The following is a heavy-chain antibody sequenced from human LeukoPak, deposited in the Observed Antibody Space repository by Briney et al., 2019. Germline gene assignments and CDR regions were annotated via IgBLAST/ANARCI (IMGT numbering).Heavy chain of an antibody. D-gene: IGHD1-26*01. V-gene: IGHV4-61*02. CDR3: AREVHIVGATDY. CDR2: IYASGST. CDR1: GDSISSGSSY. Sequence: SETLSLTCTVSGDSISSGSSYWSWIRLPAGRGLEWIGRIYASGSTNYNPSLKSRVTISVDTSKNQFSLKLSSVTAADTAVYYCAREVHIVGATDYWGQGTLVTVSS. J-gene: IGHJ4*02.